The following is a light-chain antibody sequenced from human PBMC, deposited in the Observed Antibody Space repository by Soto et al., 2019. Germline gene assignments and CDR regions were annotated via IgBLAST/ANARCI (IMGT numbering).Light chain of an antibody. CDR3: QQSYSSPFT. CDR1: QPIDTS. CDR2: AAS. Sequence: DIQMTQAPSSPSASVGDRVTITCRASQPIDTSLNWYQQKPGNAPRLLIYAASSLQSGVTLRFSGSGSGTDFTLTISSLQPEDFATYYCQQSYSSPFTFGPGTTVDIK. J-gene: IGKJ3*01. V-gene: IGKV1-39*01.